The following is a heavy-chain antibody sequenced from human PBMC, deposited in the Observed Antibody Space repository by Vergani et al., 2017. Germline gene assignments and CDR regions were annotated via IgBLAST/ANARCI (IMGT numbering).Heavy chain of an antibody. CDR1: GFNFSSYA. CDR2: ISYDGSNK. CDR3: ARVQCGGDCYYYYMDV. J-gene: IGHJ6*03. D-gene: IGHD2-21*01. Sequence: QVQLVESGGGVVQPGRSLRLSCAASGFNFSSYAMHWVRQAPGKGLEWVAVISYDGSNKYYADSVKGRFTISRDNSKNTLYLQMNSLRAEDTAVYYCARVQCGGDCYYYYMDVWGKGTTVTVSS. V-gene: IGHV3-30-3*01.